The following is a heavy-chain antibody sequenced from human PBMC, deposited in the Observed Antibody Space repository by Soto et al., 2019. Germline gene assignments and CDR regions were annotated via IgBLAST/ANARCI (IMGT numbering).Heavy chain of an antibody. CDR3: ARLRGDYFDN. CDR2: IKEDGSET. CDR1: GFTFSAYW. V-gene: IGHV3-7*01. Sequence: EVQLVESGGGLVQPGGSLRLSCVASGFTFSAYWMTWVRQAPGKGLERLANIKEDGSETHDLDGRFAISRDNAKNSLYLQMSSLRVEDTAVYYCARLRGDYFDNWGQGTLVTVSS. J-gene: IGHJ4*02.